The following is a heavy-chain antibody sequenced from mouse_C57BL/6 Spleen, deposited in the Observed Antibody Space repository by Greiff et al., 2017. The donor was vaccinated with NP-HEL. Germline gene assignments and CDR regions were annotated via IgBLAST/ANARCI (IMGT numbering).Heavy chain of an antibody. CDR2: INPNNGGT. D-gene: IGHD1-1*01. V-gene: IGHV1-26*01. CDR3: ATTVPFYWYFDV. Sequence: EVQLQQSGPELVKPGASVKISCKASGYTFTDYYMNWVKQSHGKSLEWIGDINPNNGGTSYNQKFKGKATLTVDKSSSTAYMELRSLTSEDSAVYYCATTVPFYWYFDVWGTGTTVTVSS. J-gene: IGHJ1*03. CDR1: GYTFTDYY.